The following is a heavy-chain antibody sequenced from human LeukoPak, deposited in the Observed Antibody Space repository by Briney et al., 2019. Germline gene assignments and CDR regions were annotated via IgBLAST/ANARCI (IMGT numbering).Heavy chain of an antibody. CDR2: ISGSGGST. V-gene: IGHV3-23*01. D-gene: IGHD4-17*01. Sequence: PGGSLRLSCAASGFTFSSYAMSWVRQAPGKGLEWVSAISGSGGSTYYADSVKGRFTISRGNSKNTLYLQMNSLRAEDTAVYYCANWRHGDYQFDYWGQGTLVTVSS. CDR3: ANWRHGDYQFDY. J-gene: IGHJ4*02. CDR1: GFTFSSYA.